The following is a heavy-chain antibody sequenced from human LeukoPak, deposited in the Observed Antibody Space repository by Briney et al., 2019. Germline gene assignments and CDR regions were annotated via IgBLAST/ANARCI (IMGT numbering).Heavy chain of an antibody. J-gene: IGHJ4*02. CDR1: GGTFSIYA. Sequence: SVKVSFKASGGTFSIYAISWVRQAPGQGLEWMGGIIPIFGTANSAQKFQGRVTITTDESTSTAYMELSSLRSEDTAVYYCAVKTNALHYDLWGQGTLVTVSS. CDR2: IIPIFGTA. D-gene: IGHD3-22*01. V-gene: IGHV1-69*05. CDR3: AVKTNALHYDL.